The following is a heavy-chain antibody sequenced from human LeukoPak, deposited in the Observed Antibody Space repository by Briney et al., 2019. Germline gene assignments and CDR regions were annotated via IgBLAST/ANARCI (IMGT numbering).Heavy chain of an antibody. CDR2: LSYDRPTE. Sequence: GRSLRLCWAASGFPFTYYAMQWVRQAPDKGLEWVASLSYDRPTEQFADSVRRRFTISRDTSTSILYLPMTSLRTEEPAVYYCARDLVVKELLCYCDSWGPGTRVTVSS. D-gene: IGHD2/OR15-2a*01. J-gene: IGHJ4*02. CDR3: ARDLVVKELLCYCDS. CDR1: GFPFTYYA. V-gene: IGHV3-30*04.